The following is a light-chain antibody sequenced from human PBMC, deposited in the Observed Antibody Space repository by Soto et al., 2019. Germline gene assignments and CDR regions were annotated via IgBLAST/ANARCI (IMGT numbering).Light chain of an antibody. Sequence: QSVLTQPPSASGTPGQRVTISCSGSSSNIGSNTVSWYQHLPGTAPKLLMYSNNQRPSGVPDRFSGSKSGTSASLAISGLQSEDEADYYCVAWDDSLNGVVFGGGTKLTVL. CDR1: SSNIGSNT. CDR3: VAWDDSLNGVV. CDR2: SNN. J-gene: IGLJ2*01. V-gene: IGLV1-44*01.